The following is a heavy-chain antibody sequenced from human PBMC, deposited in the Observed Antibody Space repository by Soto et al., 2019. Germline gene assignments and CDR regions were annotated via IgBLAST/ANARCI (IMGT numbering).Heavy chain of an antibody. J-gene: IGHJ5*02. V-gene: IGHV4-30-2*01. CDR1: GGSISRGDYS. CDR3: ARSLLVIAAAGYNWFDP. Sequence: QLQLQESGSGLVKPSQTLSLTCGVSGGSISRGDYSWSWIRQPPGKGLEWIGFIYQSGTTYYNPSLKSRVTISVARSKNQFSLKLTSVTDADTAVYYCARSLLVIAAAGYNWFDPWGQGTLVTVSS. CDR2: IYQSGTT. D-gene: IGHD6-13*01.